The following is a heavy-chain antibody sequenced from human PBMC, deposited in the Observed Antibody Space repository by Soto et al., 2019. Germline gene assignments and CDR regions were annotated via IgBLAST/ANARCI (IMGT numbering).Heavy chain of an antibody. CDR3: AIRASYYDSSAYFDY. Sequence: EVQLVESGGGLVQPGGSLRLSCAASGFTFSSYWMHWVRQAPGKGLVWVSRINSDGSSTSYADSVKGRFTISRDNAKNTLYLQMNSLRAEDTAVYYCAIRASYYDSSAYFDYWGQGTLVIVSS. J-gene: IGHJ4*02. V-gene: IGHV3-74*01. CDR1: GFTFSSYW. D-gene: IGHD3-22*01. CDR2: INSDGSST.